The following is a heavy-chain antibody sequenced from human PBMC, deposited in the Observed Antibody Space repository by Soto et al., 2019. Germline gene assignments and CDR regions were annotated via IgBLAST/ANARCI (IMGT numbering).Heavy chain of an antibody. CDR1: GFTFSSYG. J-gene: IGHJ6*02. D-gene: IGHD2-8*02. CDR2: IWYDGSNK. Sequence: QVQLVESGGGVVQPGRSLRLSCAASGFTFSSYGMHWVRQAPGKGLEWVAVIWYDGSNKYYADSVKRRFTISRDNSKNTRYLQMNSLRAEDTAVYYCARVQGFLVGYYSYVMDVWCQGTTVTVSS. CDR3: ARVQGFLVGYYSYVMDV. V-gene: IGHV3-33*01.